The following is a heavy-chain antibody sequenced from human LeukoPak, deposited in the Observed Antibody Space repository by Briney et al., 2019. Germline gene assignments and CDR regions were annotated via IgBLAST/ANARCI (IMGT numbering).Heavy chain of an antibody. J-gene: IGHJ4*02. Sequence: GGSLRLSCGASGFTFSSYAMSWVRQAPGKGLEWVSAISGSGGSTYYADSVKGRFTISRDNSKNTLYLQMNSLRTEDTAVYYCTCHSKEWLFGYWGQGTLVTVSS. D-gene: IGHD3-3*01. CDR2: ISGSGGST. CDR3: TCHSKEWLFGY. CDR1: GFTFSSYA. V-gene: IGHV3-23*01.